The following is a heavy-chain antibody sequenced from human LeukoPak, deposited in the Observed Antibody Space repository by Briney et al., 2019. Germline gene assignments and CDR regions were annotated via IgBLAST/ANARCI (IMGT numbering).Heavy chain of an antibody. CDR1: GYTFTSYD. V-gene: IGHV1-8*01. Sequence: GASVKVSCKASGYTFTSYDINWVRQATGQGLEWMGWMNPNSGNTGYAQKFQGRVTMTRDTSTSTVYMELSSLRSEDTAVYYCARDRGEQQRYLYYYYYYGMDVWGQGTTVTVSS. J-gene: IGHJ6*02. CDR2: MNPNSGNT. D-gene: IGHD6-13*01. CDR3: ARDRGEQQRYLYYYYYYGMDV.